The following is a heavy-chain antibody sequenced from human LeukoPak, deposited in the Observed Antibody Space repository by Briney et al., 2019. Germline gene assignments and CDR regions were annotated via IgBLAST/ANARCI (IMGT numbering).Heavy chain of an antibody. D-gene: IGHD2-8*01. Sequence: SETLSLTCTVSGGSISSGSYYWSWIRQPAGKGLEWIGRIYTSGSTNYNPSLKSRVTISVDTSKNQFSLKLSSVTAADTAVYYCARGTIRDAFDIWGQGTMVTVSS. V-gene: IGHV4-61*02. CDR1: GGSISSGSYY. CDR2: IYTSGST. J-gene: IGHJ3*02. CDR3: ARGTIRDAFDI.